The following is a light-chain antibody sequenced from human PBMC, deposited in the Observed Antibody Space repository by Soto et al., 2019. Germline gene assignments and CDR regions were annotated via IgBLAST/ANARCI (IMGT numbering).Light chain of an antibody. CDR3: QQYYNLPSIT. CDR2: DAS. CDR1: QDISNY. Sequence: DIQMTQSPSSLSASVGDRVTITCQASQDISNYLNWYQQKPGKAPKLLIYDASNLETGVPSRFSGSGSGTDFTFTISSLQPEAIATYYCQQYYNLPSITFGQGTRLDMK. J-gene: IGKJ5*01. V-gene: IGKV1-33*01.